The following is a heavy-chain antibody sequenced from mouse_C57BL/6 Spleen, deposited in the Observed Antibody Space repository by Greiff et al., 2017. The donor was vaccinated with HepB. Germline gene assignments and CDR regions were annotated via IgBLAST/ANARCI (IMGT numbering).Heavy chain of an antibody. CDR1: GYTFTSYW. V-gene: IGHV1-52*01. CDR2: IDPSDSET. J-gene: IGHJ4*01. CDR3: ARSGDYDAMDY. D-gene: IGHD3-1*01. Sequence: QVQLKQPGAELVRPGSSVKLSCKASGYTFTSYWMHWVKQRPIQGLEWIGNIDPSDSETHYNQKFKDKATLTVDKSSSTAYMQLSSLTSEDSAVYYCARSGDYDAMDYWGQGTSVTVSS.